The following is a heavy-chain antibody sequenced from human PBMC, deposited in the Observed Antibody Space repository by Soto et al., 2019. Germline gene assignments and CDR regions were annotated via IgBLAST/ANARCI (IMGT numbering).Heavy chain of an antibody. J-gene: IGHJ4*02. CDR1: GGSISSYY. D-gene: IGHD4-4*01. CDR2: IYYSGST. CDR3: GTEDARYRNSAY. V-gene: IGHV4-59*12. Sequence: PSETLSLTCTVSGGSISSYYWSWIRQPPGKGLEWIGYIYYSGSTNYNPSLKSRVTISVDTSKNQFSLKLSSVTAADTAVYYCGTEDARYRNSAYWGQGTLLTVSS.